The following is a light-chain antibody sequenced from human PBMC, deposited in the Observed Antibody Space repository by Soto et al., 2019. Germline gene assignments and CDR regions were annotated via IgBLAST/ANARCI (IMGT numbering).Light chain of an antibody. CDR2: KAS. V-gene: IGKV1-5*03. CDR3: QPYKSYSRT. Sequence: DIQMTQSPSTVSASVGDRVTITCRASQSIDSWLAWYQHKPGKAPKLLIFKASTLETGVPSRFSGSGSETEFTLTISSLQPDDSATYYCQPYKSYSRTFGQGTKV. CDR1: QSIDSW. J-gene: IGKJ1*01.